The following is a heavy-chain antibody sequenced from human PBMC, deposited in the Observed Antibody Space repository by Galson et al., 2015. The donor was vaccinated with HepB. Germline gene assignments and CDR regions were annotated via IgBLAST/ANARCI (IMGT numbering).Heavy chain of an antibody. J-gene: IGHJ6*02. CDR2: INPNSGDT. D-gene: IGHD3-3*01. V-gene: IGHV1-2*02. Sequence: SVKVSCKASGYSFTDYYMHWVRQAPGQGLEWMGWINPNSGDTYYAQMFQGRVTTTRDKSISTAYMALTSLRSDDTAVYYCARGRLTIFAVVTDVRDYYYRMDVWGQGTTVTVSS. CDR1: GYSFTDYY. CDR3: ARGRLTIFAVVTDVRDYYYRMDV.